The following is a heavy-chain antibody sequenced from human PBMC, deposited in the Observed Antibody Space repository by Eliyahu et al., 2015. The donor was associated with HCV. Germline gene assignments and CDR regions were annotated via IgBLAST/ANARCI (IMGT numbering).Heavy chain of an antibody. J-gene: IGHJ6*02. CDR1: GGSISSSSYY. D-gene: IGHD3-16*01. CDR3: ARGDYVWGSYYGMDV. V-gene: IGHV4-39*07. CDR2: IYYSGST. Sequence: QLQLQESGPGLVKPSETLSLTCTVSGGSISSSSYYWGWIRQPPGKGLEWIGSIYYSGSTYYNPSLKSRVTISVDTSKNQFSLKLSSVTAADTAVYYCARGDYVWGSYYGMDVWGQGTTVTVSS.